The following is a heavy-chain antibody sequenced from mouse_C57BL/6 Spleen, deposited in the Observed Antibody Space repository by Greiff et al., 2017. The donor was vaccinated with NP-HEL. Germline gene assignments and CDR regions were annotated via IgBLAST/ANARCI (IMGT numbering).Heavy chain of an antibody. V-gene: IGHV1-80*01. CDR3: ARTNYGRDAMDY. J-gene: IGHJ4*01. CDR1: RYAFSSYW. CDR2: IYPGDGDT. Sequence: LQESGAELVKPGASVKISCKASRYAFSSYWMNWVKQRPGKGLEWIGQIYPGDGDTNYNGKFKGKATLTADKSSSTAYMQLSSLTSEDSAVYFCARTNYGRDAMDYWGQGTSVTVSS. D-gene: IGHD1-1*01.